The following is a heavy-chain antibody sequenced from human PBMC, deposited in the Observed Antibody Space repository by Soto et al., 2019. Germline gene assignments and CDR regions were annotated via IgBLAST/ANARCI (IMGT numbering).Heavy chain of an antibody. CDR2: ISSTTNYI. Sequence: PGGSLRLSCAASGFTFTSYSMNWVRQAPGKGLEWVSSISSTTNYIYYGDSMKGRFTISRHNAKNSLYLEMNSLRAEHTALYYCASESEDLTSNFAYWGQGTLVTVSS. CDR1: GFTFTSYS. J-gene: IGHJ4*02. CDR3: ASESEDLTSNFAY. V-gene: IGHV3-21*06.